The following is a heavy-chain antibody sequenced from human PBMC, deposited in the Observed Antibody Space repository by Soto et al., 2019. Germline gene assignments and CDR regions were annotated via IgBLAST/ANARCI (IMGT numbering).Heavy chain of an antibody. V-gene: IGHV4-30-4*01. J-gene: IGHJ6*04. CDR2: IFHSGST. CDR1: GGSINSGDYY. Sequence: SETLSLTCTVSGGSINSGDYYWTWVRQPPGKGLEWIGNIFHSGSTYYTPSLQSRVTISLDTSKNHFSLKLSSVTPADTAVYYCDRDRYYGSGTYYNFYSGLDVWGKGTMVTASS. CDR3: DRDRYYGSGTYYNFYSGLDV. D-gene: IGHD3-10*01.